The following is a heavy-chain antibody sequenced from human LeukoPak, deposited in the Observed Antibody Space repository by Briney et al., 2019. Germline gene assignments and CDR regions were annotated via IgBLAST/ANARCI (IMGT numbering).Heavy chain of an antibody. V-gene: IGHV3-21*01. J-gene: IGHJ3*02. CDR1: GFTFSSYS. CDR2: ISSSSSYI. Sequence: GGSLRLSCAASGFTFSSYSMNWVRQAPGKGLEWVSSISSSSSYIYYADSVKGRFTISRDNAKNSLYLQMNSLRAEDTAVYYCARDGNDILTGYSPDAFGIWGQGTMVTVSS. CDR3: ARDGNDILTGYSPDAFGI. D-gene: IGHD3-9*01.